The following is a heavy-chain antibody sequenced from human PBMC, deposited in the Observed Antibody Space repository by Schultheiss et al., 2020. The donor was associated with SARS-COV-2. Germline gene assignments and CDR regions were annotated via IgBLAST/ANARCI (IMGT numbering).Heavy chain of an antibody. D-gene: IGHD3-3*01. CDR3: ARLFIISWSGYPDAPYFDY. CDR1: GGSFSGYY. CDR2: IYYSGST. V-gene: IGHV4-59*08. J-gene: IGHJ4*02. Sequence: SETLSLTCAVYGGSFSGYYWGWIRQPPGKGLEWIGYIYYSGSTNYNPSLKSRVTISVDTSKNQFSLKLSSVTAADTAVYYCARLFIISWSGYPDAPYFDYWGQGTLVTVSS.